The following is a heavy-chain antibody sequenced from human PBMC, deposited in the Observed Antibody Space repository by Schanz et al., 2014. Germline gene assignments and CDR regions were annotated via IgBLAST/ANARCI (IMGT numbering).Heavy chain of an antibody. V-gene: IGHV3-21*04. Sequence: EVQLVESGGGLVKPGGSLRLSCATSGFNLRRYSMNWVRQAPGGGLEWVSSISATSNFVHYAASVEGRFTVSRDNAKKTMDLQMNSLRVEDTAVYYCARDPNSVNEIDYWGQGTLVTVSS. CDR3: ARDPNSVNEIDY. CDR2: ISATSNFV. D-gene: IGHD5-12*01. J-gene: IGHJ4*02. CDR1: GFNLRRYS.